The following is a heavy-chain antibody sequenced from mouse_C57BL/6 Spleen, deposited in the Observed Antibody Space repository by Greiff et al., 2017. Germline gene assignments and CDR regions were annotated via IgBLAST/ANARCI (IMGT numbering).Heavy chain of an antibody. CDR2: INPNNGGT. CDR1: GYTFTDYY. J-gene: IGHJ1*03. CDR3: ARKGGYSNLWYFDV. Sequence: VQLQQSGPELVKPGASVKISCKASGYTFTDYYMNWVKQSHGKSLEWIGDINPNNGGTSYNQKFKGKATLTVDKSSSTAYMELRSLTSEDSAVYYCARKGGYSNLWYFDVWGTGTTVTVSS. D-gene: IGHD2-5*01. V-gene: IGHV1-26*01.